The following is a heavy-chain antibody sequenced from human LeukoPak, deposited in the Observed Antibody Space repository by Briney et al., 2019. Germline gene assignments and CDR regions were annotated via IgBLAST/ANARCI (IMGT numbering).Heavy chain of an antibody. CDR1: GFIFRNYW. J-gene: IGHJ4*02. CDR2: INPNGITT. Sequence: PGGSLRLSCAASGFIFRNYWMHWVRQAPGKGLVWVERINPNGITTTYTDSVKGRFTISRDNAKNTLYLQMNSLRAEDTAVYYCAKDFAGDRDYWGQGTLVTVSS. D-gene: IGHD4-17*01. CDR3: AKDFAGDRDY. V-gene: IGHV3-74*01.